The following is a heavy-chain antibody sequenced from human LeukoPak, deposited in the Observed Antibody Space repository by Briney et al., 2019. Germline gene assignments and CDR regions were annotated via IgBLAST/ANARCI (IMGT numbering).Heavy chain of an antibody. CDR3: AREERLRWTGH. V-gene: IGHV3-21*04. Sequence: GGSLRLSCAASGFTFSSYSMNWVRQAPGKGLEWVSSISSSSSYIYYADSVKGRFTISRDNAKNSLYLQMNSLRAEDTAVYYCAREERLRWTGHWGQGTLVTVSS. J-gene: IGHJ4*02. CDR1: GFTFSSYS. CDR2: ISSSSSYI. D-gene: IGHD4-23*01.